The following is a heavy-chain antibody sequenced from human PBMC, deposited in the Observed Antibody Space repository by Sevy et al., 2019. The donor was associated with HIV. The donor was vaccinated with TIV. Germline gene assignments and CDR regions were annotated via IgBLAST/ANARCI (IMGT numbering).Heavy chain of an antibody. V-gene: IGHV3-21*01. D-gene: IGHD5-18*01. CDR2: ISSSSSYI. J-gene: IGHJ4*02. CDR3: ARGLRDSYGCLDY. CDR1: GFTFSSYS. Sequence: GGSLRLSCAASGFTFSSYSMNWVRQAPGKGLEWVSSISSSSSYIYYADSVKGRFTISRDNAKNSLYLQMNSLRAEDTAVYYWARGLRDSYGCLDYWGQGTLVTVSS.